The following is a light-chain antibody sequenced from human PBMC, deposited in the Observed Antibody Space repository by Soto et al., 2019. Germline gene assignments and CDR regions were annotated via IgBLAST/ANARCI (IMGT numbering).Light chain of an antibody. CDR1: QSVSSS. CDR2: GAS. J-gene: IGKJ2*01. CDR3: QHYADSPHT. V-gene: IGKV3-15*01. Sequence: EIVLTQSPATLSVSPGETATLSCRASQSVSSSLAWYQQTPGRAPRLLIYGASNRATDIPTRFSGSGSGTEFTLTISSLQSEDFAVYYCQHYADSPHTFGQGTKLEIK.